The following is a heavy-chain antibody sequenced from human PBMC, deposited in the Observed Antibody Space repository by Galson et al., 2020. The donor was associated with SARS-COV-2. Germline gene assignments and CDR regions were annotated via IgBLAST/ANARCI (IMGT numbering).Heavy chain of an antibody. Sequence: SVKVSCKASGFTFTSSAVQWVRQARGQRLEWIGWIVVGSGNTNYAQKFQERVTITRDMSTSTAYMELSSLRSEDTAGYYCAADGWGSWYDFNYYYYGMDVWGQGTTVTVSS. J-gene: IGHJ6*02. CDR1: GFTFTSSA. D-gene: IGHD6-13*01. CDR3: AADGWGSWYDFNYYYYGMDV. CDR2: IVVGSGNT. V-gene: IGHV1-58*01.